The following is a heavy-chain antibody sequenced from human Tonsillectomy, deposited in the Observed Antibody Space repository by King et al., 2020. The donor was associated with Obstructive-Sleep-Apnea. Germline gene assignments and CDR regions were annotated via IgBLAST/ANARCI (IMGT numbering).Heavy chain of an antibody. CDR2: IWHDGGNA. D-gene: IGHD6-19*01. CDR3: AKDRAVAGLLGAIDI. Sequence: VQLVESGGGVVQPGRSLRLSCVVSGFSFSSYSMHWVRQAPGKGLQWVAVIWHDGGNAHYADSVKGRFTISRDNSKNTLYLEMNSLRAEDTALYYCAKDRAVAGLLGAIDIWGQGTMVTVSS. V-gene: IGHV3-33*06. J-gene: IGHJ3*02. CDR1: GFSFSSYS.